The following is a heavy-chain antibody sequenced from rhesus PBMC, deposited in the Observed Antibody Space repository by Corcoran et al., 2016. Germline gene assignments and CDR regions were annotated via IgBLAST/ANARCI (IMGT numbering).Heavy chain of an antibody. CDR1: GGSISCPY. Sequence: QLQLQESGPGQVKPSEPLSLTCSVSGGSISCPYCTLIRPPPGKELEWIGYIGGSNGITYDKASLKSRVTISTDTSKNQFSRKLTSVTAADTAVYYGARFPGYYPNFDYWGQGVLVTVSS. J-gene: IGHJ4*01. CDR2: IGGSNGIT. D-gene: IGHD3-3*01. CDR3: ARFPGYYPNFDY. V-gene: IGHV4-165*02.